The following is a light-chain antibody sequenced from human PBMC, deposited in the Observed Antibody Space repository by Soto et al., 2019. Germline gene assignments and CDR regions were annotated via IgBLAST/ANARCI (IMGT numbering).Light chain of an antibody. V-gene: IGLV2-14*01. Sequence: QSALTQPASVSGSPGQSITISCTGTSSDVGGYNYVSWYQQHPGKAPKLMIYDVSNRPSGVSNRFSGSKSGNTASLTISGLQAEDEADYYCSSYTRSSTPMVFGTGTKLIVL. CDR2: DVS. CDR3: SSYTRSSTPMV. J-gene: IGLJ1*01. CDR1: SSDVGGYNY.